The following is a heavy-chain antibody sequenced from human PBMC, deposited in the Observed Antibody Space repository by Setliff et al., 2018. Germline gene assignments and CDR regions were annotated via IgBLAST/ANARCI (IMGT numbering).Heavy chain of an antibody. CDR2: IWNDGSSK. J-gene: IGHJ4*02. CDR1: GFTFSNYG. D-gene: IGHD2-8*01. V-gene: IGHV3-33*01. Sequence: GGSLRLSCVASGFTFSNYGMHWVRQAPGKGLEWVALIWNDGSSKFYGDSVKGRFTISRDNSKNTLDLQMNSLRAEDTAVYYCASLGYCTIGGCYKGRGSEYWGQGTLVTVSS. CDR3: ASLGYCTIGGCYKGRGSEY.